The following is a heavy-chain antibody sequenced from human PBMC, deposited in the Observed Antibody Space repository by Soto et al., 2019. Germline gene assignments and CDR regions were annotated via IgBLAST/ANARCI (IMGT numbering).Heavy chain of an antibody. V-gene: IGHV3-21*01. Sequence: GSLRRPCAASGFTFSSYSMNWVRQAPGKGLEWVSSISSSSSYIYYADSVKGRFTISRDNAKNSLYLQMNSLRAEDTAVYYCARDHPSYCSGGSCILDVWGQGTKVTVYS. CDR1: GFTFSSYS. CDR3: ARDHPSYCSGGSCILDV. D-gene: IGHD2-15*01. CDR2: ISSSSSYI. J-gene: IGHJ6*02.